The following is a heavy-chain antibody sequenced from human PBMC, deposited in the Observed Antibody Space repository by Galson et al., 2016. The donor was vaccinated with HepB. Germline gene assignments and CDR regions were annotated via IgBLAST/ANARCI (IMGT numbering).Heavy chain of an antibody. CDR3: VRYNSRSSTGEWFDP. CDR1: GGSISSGGYY. CDR2: IYHTGST. Sequence: TLSLTCTISGGSISSGGYYWSWIRQHPGKGLEWIGYIYHTGSTAYNPSLKSRVTISVDTSKSQISLNLRSVAAADTAVYYCVRYNSRSSTGEWFDPWGQGTLVTVSS. D-gene: IGHD6-6*01. V-gene: IGHV4-31*03. J-gene: IGHJ5*02.